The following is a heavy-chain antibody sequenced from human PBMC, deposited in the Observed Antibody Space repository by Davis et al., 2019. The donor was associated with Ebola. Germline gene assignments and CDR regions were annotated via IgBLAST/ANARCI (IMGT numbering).Heavy chain of an antibody. CDR1: GFVFRNYV. CDR3: ARDRALGDAFDI. Sequence: PGGSLRLSCAPSGFVFRNYVMSWVRQAPGKGLEWVSTLGTSADTYYADSVKGRFTISRDNSKNTLYLHMNSLRPEDTAVYYCARDRALGDAFDIWGQGTMVTVSS. V-gene: IGHV3-23*01. J-gene: IGHJ3*02. CDR2: LGTSADT.